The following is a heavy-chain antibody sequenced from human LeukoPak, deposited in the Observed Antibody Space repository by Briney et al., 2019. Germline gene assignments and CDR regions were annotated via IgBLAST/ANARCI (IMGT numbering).Heavy chain of an antibody. V-gene: IGHV4-59*01. CDR1: GGSISSYY. D-gene: IGHD4/OR15-4a*01. J-gene: IGHJ4*02. Sequence: SETLSLTCTVSGGSISSYYWSWIRQPPGKGLEWIGYIYYSGSTNYNPSLKSRVTISVDTSKNQFSLKLSSVTAADTAVYYCARDYGAGEGVDYWGQGTLVTVSS. CDR3: ARDYGAGEGVDY. CDR2: IYYSGST.